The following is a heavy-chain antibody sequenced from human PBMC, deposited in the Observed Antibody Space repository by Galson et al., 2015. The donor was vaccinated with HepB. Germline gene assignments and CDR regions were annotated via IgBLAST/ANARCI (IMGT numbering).Heavy chain of an antibody. V-gene: IGHV3-30*18. D-gene: IGHD2/OR15-2a*01. Sequence: SLRLSCAASGFTFSSYGMHWVRHVPGKGLEWVAIISYDGSKKYYADSVKGRFTISRDNSKDTLYLQMNSLRAEDTAVFYCAKHGGSREGTFDYWGQGTLVTVSS. J-gene: IGHJ4*02. CDR2: ISYDGSKK. CDR3: AKHGGSREGTFDY. CDR1: GFTFSSYG.